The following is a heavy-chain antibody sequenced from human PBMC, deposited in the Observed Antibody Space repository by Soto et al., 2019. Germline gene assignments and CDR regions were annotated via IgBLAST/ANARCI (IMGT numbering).Heavy chain of an antibody. V-gene: IGHV2-70*11. CDR3: ARTLTGRIAVAGPGPYYYYMDV. Sequence: GSGPTLVNPTQTLTLTCTFSGFSLSTSGMCVSWIRQPPGKALEWLARIDWDDDKYYSTSLKTRLTISKDTSKNQVVLTMTNMDPVDTATYYCARTLTGRIAVAGPGPYYYYMDVWGKGTTVTVSS. D-gene: IGHD6-19*01. CDR2: IDWDDDK. J-gene: IGHJ6*03. CDR1: GFSLSTSGMC.